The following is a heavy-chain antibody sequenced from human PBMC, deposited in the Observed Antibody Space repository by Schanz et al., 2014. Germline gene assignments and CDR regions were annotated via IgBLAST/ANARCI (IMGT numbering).Heavy chain of an antibody. Sequence: QVQLVESGGGVVQPGRSLRLSCAAYGFTLSSYAMHWVRQAPGKGLEWVAVISYDGSNKYYADSVKGRFTISRDNSKNTLYLQMNPLRAEDTAVYYCARDRGYCSGGSCLTFDYWGQGTLVTVSS. V-gene: IGHV3-30-3*01. J-gene: IGHJ4*02. D-gene: IGHD2-15*01. CDR3: ARDRGYCSGGSCLTFDY. CDR2: ISYDGSNK. CDR1: GFTLSSYA.